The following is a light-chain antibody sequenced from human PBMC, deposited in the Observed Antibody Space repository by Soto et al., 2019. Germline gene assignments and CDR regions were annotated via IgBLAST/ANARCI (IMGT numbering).Light chain of an antibody. CDR2: VVS. CDR3: SSYTSSSTLV. Sequence: QSALTQPASVSGSPGQSITISCTGTSSDVGGFNYVSWYQQHPGKAPKLRFYVVSNRPSGVSNRFSGSKSGNTASLTISGLQAEDEADYYCSSYTSSSTLVFGGGTQLTVL. V-gene: IGLV2-14*01. CDR1: SSDVGGFNY. J-gene: IGLJ2*01.